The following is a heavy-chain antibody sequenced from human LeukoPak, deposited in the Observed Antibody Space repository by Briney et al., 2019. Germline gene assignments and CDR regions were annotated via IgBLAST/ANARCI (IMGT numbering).Heavy chain of an antibody. CDR1: GFTFSNAW. Sequence: PGGSLRLSCAASGFTFSNAWMSWVRQAPGKGLEWVGRIKCKTDGGTTDYAAPVKGRFTISRDDSKNTLYLQMNSLKTEDTAVYYRTTEYCGGDCYFDYWGQGTLVTVSS. V-gene: IGHV3-15*01. D-gene: IGHD2-21*02. CDR3: TTEYCGGDCYFDY. J-gene: IGHJ4*02. CDR2: IKCKTDGGTT.